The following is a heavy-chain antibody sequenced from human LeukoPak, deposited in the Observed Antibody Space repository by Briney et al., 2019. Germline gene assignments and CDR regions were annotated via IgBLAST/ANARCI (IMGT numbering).Heavy chain of an antibody. CDR2: ISSSSSYI. D-gene: IGHD2-2*01. CDR1: GFTFSSYS. J-gene: IGHJ6*03. V-gene: IGHV3-21*01. Sequence: PGGSLRLSCVASGFTFSSYSMNWVRQAPGKGLEWVSSISSSSSYIYYADSVKGRFTISRDNAKNSLYLQMNSLRAEDTAVYYCARAGVPAADYYYYMDVWGKGTTVTISS. CDR3: ARAGVPAADYYYYMDV.